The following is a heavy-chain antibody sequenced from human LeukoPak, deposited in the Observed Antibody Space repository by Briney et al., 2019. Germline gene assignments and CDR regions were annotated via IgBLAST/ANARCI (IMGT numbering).Heavy chain of an antibody. CDR2: IIPILGIA. J-gene: IGHJ6*02. D-gene: IGHD4-17*01. CDR1: GGTFSSYA. V-gene: IGHV1-69*04. CDR3: ARDNGDYYYYGMDV. Sequence: SVKVSCKASGGTFSSYAISWVRQAPGQGLEWMGRIIPILGIANYAQKLQGRVTITADKSTSTAYMELSSLRSEDTAVYYCARDNGDYYYYGMDVWGQGTTVTVSS.